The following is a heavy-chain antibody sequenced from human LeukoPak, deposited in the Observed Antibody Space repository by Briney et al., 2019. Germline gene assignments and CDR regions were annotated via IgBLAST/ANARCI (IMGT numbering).Heavy chain of an antibody. V-gene: IGHV3-9*01. CDR1: GFTFDDYA. D-gene: IGHD6-6*01. Sequence: GRSLRLSCAASGFTFDDYAMHWVRQAPGKGLEWVSGISWNSGSIGYADSVKGRFTISRDNAKNSLYLQMNSLRAEDTALYYCTKGIVSNSALIYFDYWGQGTLATVPS. CDR3: TKGIVSNSALIYFDY. J-gene: IGHJ4*02. CDR2: ISWNSGSI.